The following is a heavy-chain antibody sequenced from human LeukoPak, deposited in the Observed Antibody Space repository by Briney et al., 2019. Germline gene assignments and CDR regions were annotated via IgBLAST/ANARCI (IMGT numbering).Heavy chain of an antibody. Sequence: ASVKVSCKAFGYTFTSNYMHWVRQAPGQAPEWMGVISPSGGSTTYAQKFQGRVTITADESTSTAYMELSSLRSEDTAVYYCARESAPGYFDYWGQGTLVTVSS. D-gene: IGHD1-14*01. J-gene: IGHJ4*02. CDR3: ARESAPGYFDY. V-gene: IGHV1-46*01. CDR1: GYTFTSNY. CDR2: ISPSGGST.